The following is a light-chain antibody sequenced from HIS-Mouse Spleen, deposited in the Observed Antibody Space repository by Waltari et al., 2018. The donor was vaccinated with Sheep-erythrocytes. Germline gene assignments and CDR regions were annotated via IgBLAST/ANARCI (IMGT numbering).Light chain of an antibody. CDR2: EGS. Sequence: QSALTQPASVSGSPGQSITISCTGTRTAVGSYNLVPWYQQHQGKAPKLMIYEGSKRPSGVSNRFSGSKSGNTASLTISGLQAEDEADYYCCSYAGSSTFVFGGGTKLTVL. CDR3: CSYAGSSTFV. CDR1: RTAVGSYNL. J-gene: IGLJ3*02. V-gene: IGLV2-23*03.